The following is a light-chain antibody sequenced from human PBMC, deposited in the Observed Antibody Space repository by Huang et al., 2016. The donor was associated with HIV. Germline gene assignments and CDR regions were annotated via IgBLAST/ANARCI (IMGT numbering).Light chain of an antibody. CDR3: QQYGSAPVT. J-gene: IGKJ1*01. Sequence: EIVLTQSPVTLSLALGERVTLSCGASQSVSSGYLAWYQQKPGLAPRLLIYDTSIRATGVPDRFSGSGSGTDFTLTISSLEPEDFAVYYCQQYGSAPVTFGHGTRLEI. CDR2: DTS. V-gene: IGKV3D-20*01. CDR1: QSVSSGY.